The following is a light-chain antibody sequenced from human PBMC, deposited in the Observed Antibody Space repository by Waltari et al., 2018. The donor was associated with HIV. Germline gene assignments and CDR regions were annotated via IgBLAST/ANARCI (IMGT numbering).Light chain of an antibody. J-gene: IGLJ1*01. V-gene: IGLV3-25*03. CDR1: ALPKQN. Sequence: SYELTQPPSVSVSPGQTAKITCSGDALPKQNAYWYQQKPGQAPVLVIYKDSERPSGIPERFSGASSGTTVTLTISGVQAEDEADYYCQSADSSGTYVLGTGTKVTVL. CDR3: QSADSSGTYV. CDR2: KDS.